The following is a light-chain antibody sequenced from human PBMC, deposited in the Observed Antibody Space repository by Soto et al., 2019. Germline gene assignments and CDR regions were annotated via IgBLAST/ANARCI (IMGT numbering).Light chain of an antibody. J-gene: IGLJ1*01. Sequence: QSVLTQPPSVSGAPGQRVTISCTGGNSNIGSSYDVHWYKQLPGTAPTLVIFNNLNRPSGVPERFSGSKSGTSASLVISGLQAEDEADYYCQSFDSSLRAYVFGSGTKLTVL. V-gene: IGLV1-40*01. CDR3: QSFDSSLRAYV. CDR1: NSNIGSSYD. CDR2: NNL.